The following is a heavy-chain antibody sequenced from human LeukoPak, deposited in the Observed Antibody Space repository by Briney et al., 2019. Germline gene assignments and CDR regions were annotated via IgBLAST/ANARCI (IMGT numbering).Heavy chain of an antibody. J-gene: IGHJ6*03. Sequence: ASVKVSCKASGGTFSSYAISWVRQAPGQGLEWMGWISAYNGNTNYAQKLQGRVTITRNTSISTAYMELSSLRSEDTAVYYCARGLGGHYYGSGSYYNMDVWGKGTTVTVSS. CDR1: GGTFSSYA. D-gene: IGHD3-10*01. V-gene: IGHV1-8*03. CDR3: ARGLGGHYYGSGSYYNMDV. CDR2: ISAYNGNT.